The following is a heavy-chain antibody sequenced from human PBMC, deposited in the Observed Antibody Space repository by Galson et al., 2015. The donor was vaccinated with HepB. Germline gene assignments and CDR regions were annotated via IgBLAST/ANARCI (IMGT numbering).Heavy chain of an antibody. J-gene: IGHJ4*02. D-gene: IGHD6-19*01. CDR2: TYFSGTT. Sequence: TLSLTCSVSGASVNNGLYSWTWLRQPAGKGLEWIGRTYFSGTTDYNPSLKARVSISIDTSKNQFSLRLTAVTAADTAVYYCARGTGWSPEGYWGQGILVAVSS. CDR1: GASVNNGLYS. CDR3: ARGTGWSPEGY. V-gene: IGHV4-61*02.